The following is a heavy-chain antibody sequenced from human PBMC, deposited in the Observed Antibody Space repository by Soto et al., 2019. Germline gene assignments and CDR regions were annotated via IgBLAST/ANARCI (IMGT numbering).Heavy chain of an antibody. CDR1: GGSISSYY. CDR3: ARHHRYCTGGSCYAIDS. D-gene: IGHD2-15*01. J-gene: IGHJ4*02. CDR2: IYYTGST. Sequence: SETLSLTCTVSGGSISSYYWTWIRQPPGKEPEWIAYIYYTGSTSYNPSLKGRVTISLDTSKNQFSLNLSSVTAADTAVYYCARHHRYCTGGSCYAIDSWGQGTLVTVSS. V-gene: IGHV4-59*08.